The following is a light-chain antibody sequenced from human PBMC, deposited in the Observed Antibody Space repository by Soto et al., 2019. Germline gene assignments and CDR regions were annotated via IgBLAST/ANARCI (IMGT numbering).Light chain of an antibody. Sequence: TVMTQSPATLSMSPGDRAALSCMASLNVATNMAWYQQKPGQAPRLLIYGASIRATGVPARFTGSGSGTEFTLTINNLQSEDFALSYCHQYNTGLRTFGRGTRV. CDR3: HQYNTGLRT. CDR1: LNVATN. J-gene: IGKJ1*01. V-gene: IGKV3-15*01. CDR2: GAS.